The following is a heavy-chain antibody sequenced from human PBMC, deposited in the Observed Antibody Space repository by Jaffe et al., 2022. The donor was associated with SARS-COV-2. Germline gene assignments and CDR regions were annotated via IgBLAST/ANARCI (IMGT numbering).Heavy chain of an antibody. J-gene: IGHJ6*02. D-gene: IGHD1-1*01. CDR1: GYTFSNSY. Sequence: QVQLVQSGAEVKKPGASVKLSCKASGYTFSNSYISYIQWVRQAPGQGLEWMGIINPSGGSTSYAQKFQGTVTMTRDTSTSTVYMELSSLRSDDTAVYYCARAYLETGLGNPAYYTMDVWGQGTTVTVSS. CDR2: INPSGGST. CDR3: ARAYLETGLGNPAYYTMDV. V-gene: IGHV1-46*01.